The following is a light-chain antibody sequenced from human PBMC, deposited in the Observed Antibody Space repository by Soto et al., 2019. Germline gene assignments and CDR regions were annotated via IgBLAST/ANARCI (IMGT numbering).Light chain of an antibody. V-gene: IGKV1-5*03. Sequence: DIQMTQSPSTLSASVGDRVTITCRASQSISSWLAWYQQKPGKAPKLLIYKASNLQSGVPSRFSGSGSGTDLTLTISSLQPDDTATYYCQQYNSYPYTFGQGTKLEIK. CDR1: QSISSW. CDR2: KAS. CDR3: QQYNSYPYT. J-gene: IGKJ2*01.